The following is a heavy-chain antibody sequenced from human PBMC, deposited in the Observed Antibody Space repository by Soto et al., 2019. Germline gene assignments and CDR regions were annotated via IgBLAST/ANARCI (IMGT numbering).Heavy chain of an antibody. CDR1: GGSISSYY. D-gene: IGHD3-10*01. J-gene: IGHJ6*02. V-gene: IGHV4-59*08. CDR3: ARHYYYGSGSYYIGRLGYYYYGMDV. CDR2: IYYSGST. Sequence: SDTLSLTCTVSGGSISSYYWSWIRQPPGKGLEWIGYIYYSGSTNYNPSLKSRVTISVDTSKNQFSLKLSSVTAADTAVYYCARHYYYGSGSYYIGRLGYYYYGMDVWGQGTTVTVSS.